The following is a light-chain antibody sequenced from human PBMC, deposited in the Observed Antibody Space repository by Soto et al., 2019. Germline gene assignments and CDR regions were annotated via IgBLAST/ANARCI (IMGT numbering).Light chain of an antibody. CDR3: QQYNTWPWT. V-gene: IGKV3-15*01. J-gene: IGKJ1*01. Sequence: DTVMTQSPATLSVSPGERATVSCTASQSLSSNLAWYQQKPGQAPRLLIIGASERVTGIPARFSGSGSGTEFTLSISSLQYDDFAGYYCQQYNTWPWTFGQGTKVEIK. CDR1: QSLSSN. CDR2: GAS.